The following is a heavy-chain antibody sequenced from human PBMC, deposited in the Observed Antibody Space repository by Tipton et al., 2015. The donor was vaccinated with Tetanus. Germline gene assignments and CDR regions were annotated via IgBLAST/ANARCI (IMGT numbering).Heavy chain of an antibody. D-gene: IGHD6-13*01. V-gene: IGHV3-30-3*01. CDR1: GFTFSSYA. CDR3: ASTSTTYSSSWWRAPLGDY. CDR2: ISYDGSNK. J-gene: IGHJ4*02. Sequence: AASGFTFSSYAMHWVRQAPGKGLERVAVISYDGSNKYYADSVKGRFTISRDNSKSTLYLQMNSLRAEDTAVYYCASTSTTYSSSWWRAPLGDYWGQGTLVTVSS.